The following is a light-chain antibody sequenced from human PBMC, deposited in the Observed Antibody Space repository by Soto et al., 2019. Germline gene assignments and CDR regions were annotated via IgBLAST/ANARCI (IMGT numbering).Light chain of an antibody. CDR2: DAS. CDR3: QQCASYPLT. CDR1: QSISTW. Sequence: DIPMTQSPSTLSASVGDRVAITCRASQSISTWLAWYQQKPGKAPKLLIYDASTLQSGVPSRFSGSGSGTEFTLTISSLQPDDFATYYCQQCASYPLTFGGGTTLEI. J-gene: IGKJ4*01. V-gene: IGKV1-5*01.